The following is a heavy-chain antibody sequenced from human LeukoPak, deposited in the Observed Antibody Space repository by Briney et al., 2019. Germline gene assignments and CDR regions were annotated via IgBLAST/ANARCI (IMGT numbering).Heavy chain of an antibody. Sequence: PSETLSLTCTVSGGSISSGGYYWSWIRQPPGKGLEWIGEINHSGSTNYNPSLKSRVTISVDTSKNQFSLKLSSVTAADTAVYYCARAGYSYGTQYAYWGQGTLVTVSS. CDR3: ARAGYSYGTQYAY. CDR1: GGSISSGGYY. CDR2: INHSGST. J-gene: IGHJ4*02. D-gene: IGHD5-18*01. V-gene: IGHV4-39*07.